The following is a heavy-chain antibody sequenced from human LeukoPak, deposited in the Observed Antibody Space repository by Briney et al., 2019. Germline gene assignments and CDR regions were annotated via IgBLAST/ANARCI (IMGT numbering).Heavy chain of an antibody. J-gene: IGHJ4*02. Sequence: GGSLRLSCAASGFTFRSYWMRWVRQAPGKGLEWVANIKQDGSEKNYVDSVKGRFAISRDNAKNSLYLQMNSLRAEDTAVYYCASGLELDYWGQGTLVTVSS. CDR1: GFTFRSYW. CDR2: IKQDGSEK. CDR3: ASGLELDY. V-gene: IGHV3-7*03.